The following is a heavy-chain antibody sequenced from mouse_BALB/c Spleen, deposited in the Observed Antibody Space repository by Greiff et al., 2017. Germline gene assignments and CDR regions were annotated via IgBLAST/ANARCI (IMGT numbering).Heavy chain of an antibody. Sequence: VMLVESGPGLVAPSQSLSITCTVSGFSLTSYGVHWVRQPPGKGLEWLGVIWAGGSTNYNSALMSRLSISKDNSKSQVFLKMNSLQTDDTAMYYCARIPNWDVGYFDYWGQGTTLTVSS. J-gene: IGHJ2*01. V-gene: IGHV2-9*02. CDR3: ARIPNWDVGYFDY. CDR1: GFSLTSYG. D-gene: IGHD4-1*01. CDR2: IWAGGST.